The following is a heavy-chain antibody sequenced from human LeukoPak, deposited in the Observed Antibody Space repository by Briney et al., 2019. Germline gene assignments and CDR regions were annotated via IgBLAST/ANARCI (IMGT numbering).Heavy chain of an antibody. Sequence: SETLSLTCAVYGGSFSAYYWNWIRQPPGKGLEWIGEINHSGSTNYKPSLKSRVTISVDTSKNQFSLKLSSVTAADTAVYYCARGQIRGLGGDLGDWGQGTLVTVSS. CDR2: INHSGST. CDR3: ARGQIRGLGGDLGD. CDR1: GGSFSAYY. J-gene: IGHJ4*02. D-gene: IGHD1-26*01. V-gene: IGHV4-34*01.